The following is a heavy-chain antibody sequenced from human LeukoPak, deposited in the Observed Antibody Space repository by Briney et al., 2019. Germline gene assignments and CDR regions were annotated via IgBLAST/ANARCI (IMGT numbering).Heavy chain of an antibody. J-gene: IGHJ4*02. Sequence: ASVKVSCKASGCTFTSYGLSWVRQAPGQGLEWMGWISTYYGNTNYAQKLQGRVTMTTDTSTSTAYMELRSLRSDDTAVYYCARAQQLVPLFDYWGQGTLVTVSS. CDR2: ISTYYGNT. D-gene: IGHD6-13*01. V-gene: IGHV1-18*01. CDR1: GCTFTSYG. CDR3: ARAQQLVPLFDY.